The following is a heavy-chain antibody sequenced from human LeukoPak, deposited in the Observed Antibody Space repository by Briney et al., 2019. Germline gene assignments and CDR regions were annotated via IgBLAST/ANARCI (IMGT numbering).Heavy chain of an antibody. CDR1: GFTFSSYW. CDR2: INSDGSST. J-gene: IGHJ3*02. D-gene: IGHD5-18*01. Sequence: PGGSLRLSCAASGFTFSSYWMHWVRQAPGKGLVWVSRINSDGSSTSYADSVKGRFTISRDNAKNTLYLQMNRLRAGDTAVYYCARGVDTTDDAFDIWGQGTMVNVSS. CDR3: ARGVDTTDDAFDI. V-gene: IGHV3-74*01.